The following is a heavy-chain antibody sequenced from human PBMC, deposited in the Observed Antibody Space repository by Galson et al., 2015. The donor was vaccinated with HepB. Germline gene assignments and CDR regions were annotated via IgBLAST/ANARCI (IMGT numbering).Heavy chain of an antibody. Sequence: SVKVSCKASGGTFNSYAISWVRQAPGQGLEWMGRIIPILGIANYAQKFQGRVTITADKSTTTAYMELRSLRSDDTAVYYCALRTGTYPYYFDFWGQGTLVAVSS. CDR1: GGTFNSYA. V-gene: IGHV1-69*04. CDR2: IIPILGIA. D-gene: IGHD3-10*01. J-gene: IGHJ4*02. CDR3: ALRTGTYPYYFDF.